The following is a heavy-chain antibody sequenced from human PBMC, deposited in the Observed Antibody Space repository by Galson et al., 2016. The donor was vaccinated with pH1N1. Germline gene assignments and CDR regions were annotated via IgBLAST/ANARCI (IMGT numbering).Heavy chain of an antibody. Sequence: SVKVYCKASGNRFTAYYFHWVRQAPGQGLEWMGIIDPGIGSTNFAERFQGRVTMTRDVSTSTVYMSMASLTSDDTAMYYCVGIKGGVFDVWGQGTMVTVSS. CDR3: VGIKGGVFDV. J-gene: IGHJ3*01. CDR2: IDPGIGST. V-gene: IGHV1-46*01. D-gene: IGHD1-14*01. CDR1: GNRFTAYY.